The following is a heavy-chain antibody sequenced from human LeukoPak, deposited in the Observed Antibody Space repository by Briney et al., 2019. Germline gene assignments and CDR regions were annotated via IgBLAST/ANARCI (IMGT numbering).Heavy chain of an antibody. Sequence: GGSLRLSCGASGFTFSIYWMSWVRQAPGKGLEWVANIKQEGSEKYYVDSVKVRFTIGRDNAQNALYLQMDSRRAEDTAVYYCARVRRPYYFDYWGQGTLVTVSS. CDR3: ARVRRPYYFDY. CDR1: GFTFSIYW. CDR2: IKQEGSEK. J-gene: IGHJ4*02. V-gene: IGHV3-7*01.